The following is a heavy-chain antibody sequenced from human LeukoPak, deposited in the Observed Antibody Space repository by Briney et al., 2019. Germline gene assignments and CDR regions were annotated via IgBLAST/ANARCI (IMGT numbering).Heavy chain of an antibody. CDR3: ARVRSAAAGPLDY. V-gene: IGHV3-7*01. Sequence: GGSLRLSCAASEFTFPMYWMTWVRQAPGKGLEWVADIKQDGSEKYYVDSVKGRFTISRDNAKKSLYLQMNRLRADDTAVYHCARVRSAAAGPLDYWGQGTLVTVSS. D-gene: IGHD6-13*01. CDR2: IKQDGSEK. CDR1: EFTFPMYW. J-gene: IGHJ4*02.